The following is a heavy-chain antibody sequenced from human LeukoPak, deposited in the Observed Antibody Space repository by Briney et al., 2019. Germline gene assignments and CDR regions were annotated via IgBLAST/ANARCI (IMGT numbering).Heavy chain of an antibody. V-gene: IGHV3-30-3*01. J-gene: IGHJ5*02. CDR2: ISYDGSNK. Sequence: GGSLKLSCAASGFTFSSYAMHWVRQAPGKGLEWVAVISYDGSNKYYADSVKGRFTISRDNSKNTLYLQMNSLRAEDTAVYYCARDYYDSSGYYHWFDPWGQGTLVTVSS. D-gene: IGHD3-22*01. CDR3: ARDYYDSSGYYHWFDP. CDR1: GFTFSSYA.